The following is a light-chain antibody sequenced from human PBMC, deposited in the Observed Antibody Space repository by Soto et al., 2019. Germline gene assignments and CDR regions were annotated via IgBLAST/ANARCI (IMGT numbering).Light chain of an antibody. CDR3: SSYTTTTRL. CDR2: EVS. J-gene: IGLJ3*02. Sequence: QSALTQPASVSGSPGQSITISCTGTSSDIGSNNYVSWFQQRPGKAPTLIIYEVSNRPSGVSNHFSGSKSGNTASLTISGLLPEDEAEYYCSSYTTTTRLFGGGTKVTVX. V-gene: IGLV2-14*01. CDR1: SSDIGSNNY.